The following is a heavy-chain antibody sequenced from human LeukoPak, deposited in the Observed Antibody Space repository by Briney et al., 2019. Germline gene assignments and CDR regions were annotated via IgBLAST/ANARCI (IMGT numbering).Heavy chain of an antibody. D-gene: IGHD6-13*01. CDR3: ATPAAGPGAEYSLY. CDR2: IDFTSRYI. J-gene: IGHJ1*01. Sequence: GGSLRLSCAASGFTFSSCSMNWVRQAPGKGLEWVSSIDFTSRYIYNADSVKGRFTTSRDNAKNSLDLQMNSLKVEDTAVYYCATPAAGPGAEYSLYWGQGTLVIVSS. CDR1: GFTFSSCS. V-gene: IGHV3-21*01.